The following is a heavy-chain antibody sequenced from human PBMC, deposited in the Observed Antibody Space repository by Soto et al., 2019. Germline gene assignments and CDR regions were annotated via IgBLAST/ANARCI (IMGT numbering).Heavy chain of an antibody. V-gene: IGHV4-59*08. CDR3: ARHLTGLDT. Sequence: QVQLQESGPGLVKPSETLSLTCTVSGGSISSFYWSWIRQPPGKGLEYIGYIHYSGSTNYSPSLKSRVTISLDPSKNHFSLKLTSVTPTDTAVYYCARHLTGLDTWGQGTLVTVSS. CDR2: IHYSGST. J-gene: IGHJ5*02. CDR1: GGSISSFY.